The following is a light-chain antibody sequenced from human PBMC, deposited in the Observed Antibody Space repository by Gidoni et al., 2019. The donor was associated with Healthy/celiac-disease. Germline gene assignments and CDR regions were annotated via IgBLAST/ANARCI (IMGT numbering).Light chain of an antibody. J-gene: IGLJ2*01. CDR1: SLRSYY. Sequence: SSELTQDPAVSVALGQTVRITCQGDSLRSYYASWYQQKPGQAPVLVIYGKNNRPSGIPDRFSGSSSVNTASLTITGAQAEDEADYYCNSRDSSGNLIFGGGTKLTVL. V-gene: IGLV3-19*01. CDR3: NSRDSSGNLI. CDR2: GKN.